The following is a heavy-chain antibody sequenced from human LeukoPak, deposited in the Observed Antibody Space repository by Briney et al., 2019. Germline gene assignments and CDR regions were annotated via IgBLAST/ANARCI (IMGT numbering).Heavy chain of an antibody. D-gene: IGHD6-19*01. V-gene: IGHV1-69*05. Sequence: GASVKVSCKASGGTFSSYAISWVRQAPGQGLEWMGRIIPIFGTANYAQKFQGRVTITTDESTSTAYMELSSLRSEDTAVYYCARGPREYSSGWHFDYWGQGTLVTVSS. CDR2: IIPIFGTA. CDR1: GGTFSSYA. CDR3: ARGPREYSSGWHFDY. J-gene: IGHJ4*02.